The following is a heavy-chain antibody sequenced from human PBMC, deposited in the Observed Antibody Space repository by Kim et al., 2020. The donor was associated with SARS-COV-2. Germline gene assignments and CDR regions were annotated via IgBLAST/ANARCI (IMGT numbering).Heavy chain of an antibody. V-gene: IGHV2-5*02. J-gene: IGHJ4*02. Sequence: SGPTLVNPTQTLTLTCTFSGFSLSTNGVAVGWIRQPPGKALEWLALTYWDDDKRYSPSLKSRLTITKDTSKNQVVLTMTNMDPVDTGTYYCTHREGSRGSYYFHHWGQGTLVTVSS. CDR2: TYWDDDK. CDR3: THREGSRGSYYFHH. CDR1: GFSLSTNGVA. D-gene: IGHD2-15*01.